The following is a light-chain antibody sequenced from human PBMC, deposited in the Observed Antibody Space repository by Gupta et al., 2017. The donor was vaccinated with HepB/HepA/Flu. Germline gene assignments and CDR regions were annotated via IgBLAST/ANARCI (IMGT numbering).Light chain of an antibody. CDR3: MQALQTPRT. V-gene: IGKV2-28*01. CDR2: LGS. Sequence: IVLTPSPLSLPFTPGGPASISCRSSQSLLHSNGYNYLDWYLQKPGQSPQLLIYLGSNRASGVPDRFSGSGSGTDFTLKISRVEAEDVGVYYCMQALQTPRTFGPGTKVDIK. J-gene: IGKJ3*01. CDR1: QSLLHSNGYNY.